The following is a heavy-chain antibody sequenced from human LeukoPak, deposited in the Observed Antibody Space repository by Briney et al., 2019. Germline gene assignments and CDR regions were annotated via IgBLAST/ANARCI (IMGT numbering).Heavy chain of an antibody. CDR3: ARGGFYYGSGSPATDAFDI. J-gene: IGHJ3*02. Sequence: GGSLRLSCAASGFTFSDYYMSWIRQAPGKGLEWVSYISSRGSTVYYADSLKGRFTISRDNGKNSLYLQMNSLRGEDTAVYYCARGGFYYGSGSPATDAFDIWGQGTMVTVSS. D-gene: IGHD3-10*01. V-gene: IGHV3-11*01. CDR2: ISSRGSTV. CDR1: GFTFSDYY.